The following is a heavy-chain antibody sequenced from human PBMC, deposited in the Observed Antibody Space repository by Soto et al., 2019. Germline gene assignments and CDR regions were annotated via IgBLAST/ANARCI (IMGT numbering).Heavy chain of an antibody. CDR3: AKDVVGYCSGGSCYSYDAFDI. CDR1: GFTFSSYV. J-gene: IGHJ3*02. Sequence: GGSLRLSCAASGFTFSSYVMSWVRQAPGKGLEWVSSISGSGDSTYYADSVKGRLTISRDNFKNTLYLQMNSLRAEETAVYYCAKDVVGYCSGGSCYSYDAFDIWGQGTMVTVSS. D-gene: IGHD2-15*01. V-gene: IGHV3-23*01. CDR2: ISGSGDST.